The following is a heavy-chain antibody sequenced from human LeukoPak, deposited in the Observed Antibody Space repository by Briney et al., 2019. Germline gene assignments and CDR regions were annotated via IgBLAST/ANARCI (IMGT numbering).Heavy chain of an antibody. CDR2: ISSSSSYI. D-gene: IGHD7-27*01. CDR1: GFTFSRYW. Sequence: GGSLRLSCAASGFTFSRYWMNWVRQAPGKGLEWVSSISSSSSYIYYADSVKGRFTISRDNAKNSLYLQMNSLRAEDTAVYYCARAQRLTAFDPWGQGTLVTVSS. V-gene: IGHV3-21*01. CDR3: ARAQRLTAFDP. J-gene: IGHJ5*02.